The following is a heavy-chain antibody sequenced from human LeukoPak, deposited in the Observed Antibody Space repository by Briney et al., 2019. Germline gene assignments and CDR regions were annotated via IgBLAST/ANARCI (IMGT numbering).Heavy chain of an antibody. V-gene: IGHV4-31*03. CDR3: ARRTLAARPDEDWFDP. D-gene: IGHD6-6*01. J-gene: IGHJ5*02. CDR1: GDSITSGGFY. Sequence: PSQTLSLTCTVSGDSITSGGFYWRWIRQLPGKGLEWIGYIYSSGGSYYKPSLKSRVAISVDTSKNQFSLKLTSVTAADTAVYYCARRTLAARPDEDWFDPWGQGTLVAVSS. CDR2: IYSSGGS.